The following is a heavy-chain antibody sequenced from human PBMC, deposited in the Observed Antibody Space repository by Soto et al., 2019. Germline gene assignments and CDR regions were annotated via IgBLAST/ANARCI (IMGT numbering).Heavy chain of an antibody. CDR1: GGAFRGYY. D-gene: IGHD2-15*01. Sequence: SETLSLTCAVYGGAFRGYYWSWIRQPPGKGLEWLGEINDSGSTNYNPSLKSRVTISLDTSKKEISLRLSSVTAADTAVYYCARERGRYCSGESCYPFGPWGQGALVTVSS. V-gene: IGHV4-34*01. J-gene: IGHJ5*02. CDR3: ARERGRYCSGESCYPFGP. CDR2: INDSGST.